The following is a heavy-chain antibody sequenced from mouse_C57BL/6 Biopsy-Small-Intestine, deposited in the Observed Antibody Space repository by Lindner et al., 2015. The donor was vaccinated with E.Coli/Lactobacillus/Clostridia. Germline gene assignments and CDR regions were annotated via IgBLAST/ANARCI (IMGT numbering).Heavy chain of an antibody. Sequence: VQLQESGAELVKPGASVKLSCKASGYTFTEYNLHWVKQRSGQGLEWIGWFYPGSGSIKYNEKFKDKATLTADKSSSTVYLELRRLTSEDSAVYFCARHEDYYGSSYAMDYWGQGTSVTVSS. J-gene: IGHJ4*01. D-gene: IGHD1-1*01. CDR3: ARHEDYYGSSYAMDY. CDR2: FYPGSGSI. CDR1: GYTFTEYN. V-gene: IGHV1-62-2*01.